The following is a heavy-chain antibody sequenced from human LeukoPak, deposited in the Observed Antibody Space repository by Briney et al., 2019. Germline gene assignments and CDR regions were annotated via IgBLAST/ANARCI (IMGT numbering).Heavy chain of an antibody. J-gene: IGHJ6*04. CDR2: ISSSGSSI. D-gene: IGHD2-15*01. V-gene: IGHV3-48*03. CDR3: ARGLVVAATPPYSYYGMDV. CDR1: GFTFSIYE. Sequence: GGPLRLSCAASGFTFSIYEMNWVRQAPGKGLEWLSYISSSGSSIYSADSVKGRFTISRDNAKNSLYLQMNSLRAEDTAVYYCARGLVVAATPPYSYYGMDVWGKGTTVTVSS.